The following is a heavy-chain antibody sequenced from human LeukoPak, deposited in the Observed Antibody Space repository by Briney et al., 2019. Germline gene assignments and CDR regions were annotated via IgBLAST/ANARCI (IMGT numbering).Heavy chain of an antibody. Sequence: SETLSLTCTVSGGSISSYYWSWLRQPPGKGLEWIGYIYYSGSTNYNPSLKSRVTISVDTSKNQFSLKLSSVTAADTAVYYCARCLVGATYYFVYWGQGTLVTVSS. CDR2: IYYSGST. J-gene: IGHJ4*02. CDR3: ARCLVGATYYFVY. D-gene: IGHD1-26*01. V-gene: IGHV4-59*01. CDR1: GGSISSYY.